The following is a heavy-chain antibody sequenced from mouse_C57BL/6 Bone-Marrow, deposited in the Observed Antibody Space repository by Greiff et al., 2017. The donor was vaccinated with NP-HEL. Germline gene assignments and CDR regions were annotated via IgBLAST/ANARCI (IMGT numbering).Heavy chain of an antibody. Sequence: QVQLQQSGAELVKPGASVKMSCKASRYTFTSYWITWVKQRPGQGLEWIGDIYPGSGSTNYNEKFKSKATLTVDTSSSTAYMQLSSLTSEDSAVYYCARWDYGNYFLYAMDYWGQGTSVTVSS. V-gene: IGHV1-55*01. CDR3: ARWDYGNYFLYAMDY. CDR1: RYTFTSYW. D-gene: IGHD2-1*01. CDR2: IYPGSGST. J-gene: IGHJ4*01.